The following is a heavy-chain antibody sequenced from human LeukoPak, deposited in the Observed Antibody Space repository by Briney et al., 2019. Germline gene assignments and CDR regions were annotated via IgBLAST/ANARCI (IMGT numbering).Heavy chain of an antibody. J-gene: IGHJ4*02. D-gene: IGHD3-9*01. CDR1: GGSISSSNW. CDR2: IYHSGST. Sequence: SETLSLTCAVSGGSISSSNWWSWVRQPPGKGLEWIGEIYHSGSTNYNPSLKSRVTISVDKSKNQFSLKLSSVTAADTAVYYCARDSSRYFDWWPFDYWGQGTLVTVSS. V-gene: IGHV4-4*02. CDR3: ARDSSRYFDWWPFDY.